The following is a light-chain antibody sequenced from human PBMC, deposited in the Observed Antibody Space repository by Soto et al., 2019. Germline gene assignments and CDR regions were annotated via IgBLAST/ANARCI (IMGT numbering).Light chain of an antibody. J-gene: IGKJ2*01. V-gene: IGKV1-5*03. Sequence: DIQMTQSPSTMSASVGDRVTITCRASQSISSWLAWYQQKPGKAPKLLIYKASSLESGVPSRFSGSGSGTEFTLAISSLQPDDFATYYCQQYNSYPYTFGQGTKLEIK. CDR2: KAS. CDR3: QQYNSYPYT. CDR1: QSISSW.